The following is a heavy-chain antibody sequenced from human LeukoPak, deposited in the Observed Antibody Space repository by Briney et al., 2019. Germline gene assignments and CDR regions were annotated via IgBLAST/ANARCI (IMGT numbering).Heavy chain of an antibody. V-gene: IGHV3-33*01. CDR3: ARDLYYYDSSGYGY. CDR1: GFTFSSYG. Sequence: GRSLRLSCAAPGFTFSSYGMHWVRQAPGKGLEWVAVIWYDGSNKYYADSVKGRFTISRDNSKNTLYLQMNSLRAEDTAVYYCARDLYYYDSSGYGYWGQGTLVTVSS. CDR2: IWYDGSNK. J-gene: IGHJ4*02. D-gene: IGHD3-22*01.